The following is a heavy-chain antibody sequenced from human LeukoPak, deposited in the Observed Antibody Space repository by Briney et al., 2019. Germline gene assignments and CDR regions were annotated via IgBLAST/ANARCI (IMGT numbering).Heavy chain of an antibody. Sequence: GGSLRLSCAASGFTSSSYNMNWVRQAPGKGLEWVSSITSSSSYIYYADSVKGRFTISRDNAKNSLYLQMNSLRVEDTAVYYCARDHRVAGRDYWGRGTLVTVSS. J-gene: IGHJ4*02. CDR1: GFTSSSYN. CDR3: ARDHRVAGRDY. D-gene: IGHD5-12*01. CDR2: ITSSSSYI. V-gene: IGHV3-21*01.